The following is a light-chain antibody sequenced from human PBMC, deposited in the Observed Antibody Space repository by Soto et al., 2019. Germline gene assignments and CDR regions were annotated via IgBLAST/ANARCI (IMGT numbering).Light chain of an antibody. CDR3: QHYNSYSEA. CDR2: KAS. CDR1: QTISSW. J-gene: IGKJ1*01. V-gene: IGKV1-5*03. Sequence: DIPMTQSPSTLSGSVGDRVTITCRASQTISSWLAWYQQNPGKAPKLLIYKASTLKSGVPSRFSGSGSGTEFTLTISSLQPDDFATYYCQHYNSYSEAFGQGTKVEL.